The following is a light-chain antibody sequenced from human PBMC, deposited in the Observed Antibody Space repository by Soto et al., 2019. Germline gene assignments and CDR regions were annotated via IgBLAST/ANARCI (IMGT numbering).Light chain of an antibody. CDR3: QQYNNWPGWT. CDR2: GAS. CDR1: QSVSSN. Sequence: EIVMTQSPATLSVSPGERATLSCRASQSVSSNLAWYQQKPGQAPRLLIYGASTRATGIPARFSGSGSGTEFTLTISSLQSEDFAVYYCQQYNNWPGWTFGQGTKVEFK. J-gene: IGKJ1*01. V-gene: IGKV3-15*01.